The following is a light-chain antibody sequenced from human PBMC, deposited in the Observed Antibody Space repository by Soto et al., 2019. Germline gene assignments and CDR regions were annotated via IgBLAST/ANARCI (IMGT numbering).Light chain of an antibody. CDR2: HAS. Sequence: EIVMTQSPATLSVSPGERATLSCRASQSVSSDLVWYQQKSGQAPRLLIFHASTRATGVPDRFSGSGSGTEFTLTISSLQSEDFAVYYCQQYNNWPQITFGQGTRLEIK. J-gene: IGKJ5*01. V-gene: IGKV3-15*01. CDR1: QSVSSD. CDR3: QQYNNWPQIT.